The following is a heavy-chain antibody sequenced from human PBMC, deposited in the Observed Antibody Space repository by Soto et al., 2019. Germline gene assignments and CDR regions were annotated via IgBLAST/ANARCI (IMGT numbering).Heavy chain of an antibody. J-gene: IGHJ4*02. CDR3: ARWSATWHDY. Sequence: QVPLVQSGAEVKKPGASVKVSCKASGYTFTSYAMHWVRQAPGQRLEWMGWINAGNGNTKYSQKLQGRLTLTRDTSAGTAYMDLSSLTSEDTAIYYCARWSATWHDYWGQGTLVTVSS. CDR1: GYTFTSYA. CDR2: INAGNGNT. V-gene: IGHV1-3*01.